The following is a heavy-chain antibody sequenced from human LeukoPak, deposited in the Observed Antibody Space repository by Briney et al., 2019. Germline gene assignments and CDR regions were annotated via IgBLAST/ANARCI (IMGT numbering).Heavy chain of an antibody. D-gene: IGHD6-6*01. Sequence: PSETLSLTCAVSGYSISSGYYWGWIRQPPGKGLEWIGSIYHSGSTYYNPSLKSRVTISVDTSENQFSLKLSSVTAADTAVYYCARSSIAARRDFDYWGPGTLVTVSS. CDR3: ARSSIAARRDFDY. CDR1: GYSISSGYY. CDR2: IYHSGST. J-gene: IGHJ4*02. V-gene: IGHV4-38-2*01.